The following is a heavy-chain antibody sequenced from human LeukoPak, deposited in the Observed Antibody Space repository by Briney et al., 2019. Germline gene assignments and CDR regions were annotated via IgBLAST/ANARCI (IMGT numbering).Heavy chain of an antibody. CDR2: IKQDGNEK. J-gene: IGHJ3*02. CDR1: GFTFCNYW. V-gene: IGHV3-7*01. Sequence: PGGSLRLSCAASGFTFCNYWMNWVRQAPGKGLEWVANIKQDGNEKYYVDSVKGRFTSSRDNAKNSLYLQMNSLRVEDTAVYYCAKPITVSGATDGFDIWGQGTMVTVSS. D-gene: IGHD3-3*01. CDR3: AKPITVSGATDGFDI.